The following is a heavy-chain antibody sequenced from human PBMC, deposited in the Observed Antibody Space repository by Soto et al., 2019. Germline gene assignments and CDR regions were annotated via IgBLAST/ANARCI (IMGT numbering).Heavy chain of an antibody. CDR3: TTGTTVAKYYFDF. V-gene: IGHV3-15*01. D-gene: IGHD1-1*01. Sequence: EGQLVESGGGLVEPGETLRLSCAASGFTFKNAWMSWVRQAPGKGLEWVGRIKSWSDGGTTDYGAPVKGRFSISRDDAKNTLSRQMNSLRTEDKAVYYCTTGTTVAKYYFDFWGQGTLVTVSS. CDR1: GFTFKNAW. J-gene: IGHJ4*02. CDR2: IKSWSDGGTT.